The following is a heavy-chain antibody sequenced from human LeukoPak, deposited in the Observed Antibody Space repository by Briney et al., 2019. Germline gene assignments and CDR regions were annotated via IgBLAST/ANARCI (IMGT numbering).Heavy chain of an antibody. J-gene: IGHJ3*02. V-gene: IGHV3-49*03. Sequence: GGSLRLSCTASGFTFGDYAMSWFRQAPGKGLEWVGFIRSKAYGGTTEYAASVKGRFTISRDDSKSIAYLQMNSLKTEDTAVYYCTREAPYYYDSSRSLLFDIWGQGTMVTVSS. CDR3: TREAPYYYDSSRSLLFDI. CDR2: IRSKAYGGTT. CDR1: GFTFGDYA. D-gene: IGHD3-22*01.